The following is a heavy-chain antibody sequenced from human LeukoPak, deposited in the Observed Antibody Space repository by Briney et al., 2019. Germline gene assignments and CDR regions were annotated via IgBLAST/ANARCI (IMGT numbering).Heavy chain of an antibody. CDR2: IGSYGGDT. Sequence: ASVKVSCKATSRISWVRQAPGQGLEWMGWIGSYGGDTYYAQKFQGRVTITTDESTSTAYMELSSLRSEDTAVYYCARGDRVSRPNWFDPWGQGTLVTVSS. D-gene: IGHD1-26*01. V-gene: IGHV1-18*01. CDR3: ARGDRVSRPNWFDP. J-gene: IGHJ5*02. CDR1: TSR.